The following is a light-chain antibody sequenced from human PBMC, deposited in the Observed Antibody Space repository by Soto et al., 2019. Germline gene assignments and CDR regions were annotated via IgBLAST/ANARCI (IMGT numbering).Light chain of an antibody. V-gene: IGLV1-44*01. CDR3: ATWDDSLNAVV. Sequence: QSVLTQPPSASGTPGQRVSISCSGSSSNIGSNTVNWYQQFPGTAPKLLIYTNNQRPSGVPDRFSGSKSGTSASLAISGLRSVDEADYYCATWDDSLNAVVFGGGTKVTVL. CDR1: SSNIGSNT. J-gene: IGLJ2*01. CDR2: TNN.